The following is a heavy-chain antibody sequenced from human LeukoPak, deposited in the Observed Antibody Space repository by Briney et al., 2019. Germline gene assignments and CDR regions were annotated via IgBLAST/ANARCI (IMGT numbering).Heavy chain of an antibody. D-gene: IGHD4-11*01. CDR3: ARDRTGQQLISRKEYYYMDV. Sequence: SLRPSCAASGSTFSDSYMSWIRQAPGKGLGWVSSIISMSSYIYYADSVKGRFTISRDNTKNTLYLQMNSLRAEDTAVYYCARDRTGQQLISRKEYYYMDVWGKGTTVTISS. V-gene: IGHV3-11*06. J-gene: IGHJ6*03. CDR1: GSTFSDSY. CDR2: IISMSSYI.